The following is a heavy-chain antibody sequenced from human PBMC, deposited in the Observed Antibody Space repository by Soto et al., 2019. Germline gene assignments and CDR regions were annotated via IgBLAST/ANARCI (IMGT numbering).Heavy chain of an antibody. CDR2: ISYDGSNK. Sequence: QVQLVESGGGVVQPGRSLRLSCAASGFTFSSYAMHWVRQAPGKGLEWVAVISYDGSNKYYADSVKGRFTISRDKSKNTLYLQMNSLRAEDTAVYYCARETYSSGWTPTFDYWGQGTLVTVSS. V-gene: IGHV3-30-3*01. D-gene: IGHD6-19*01. CDR3: ARETYSSGWTPTFDY. CDR1: GFTFSSYA. J-gene: IGHJ4*02.